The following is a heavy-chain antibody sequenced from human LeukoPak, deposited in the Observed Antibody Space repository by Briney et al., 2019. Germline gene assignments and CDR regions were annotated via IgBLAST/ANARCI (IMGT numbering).Heavy chain of an antibody. CDR3: ASSSYYYGSGSTYYYYGMDV. D-gene: IGHD3-10*01. Sequence: SGTLSLTCTVSGGSISSYYWSWIRQPPGKGLEWIGYIYYSGSTNYNPSLKSRVTISVDTSKNQFSLKLSSVTAADTAVYYCASSSYYYGSGSTYYYYGMDVWGKGTTVTVSS. CDR2: IYYSGST. V-gene: IGHV4-59*01. CDR1: GGSISSYY. J-gene: IGHJ6*04.